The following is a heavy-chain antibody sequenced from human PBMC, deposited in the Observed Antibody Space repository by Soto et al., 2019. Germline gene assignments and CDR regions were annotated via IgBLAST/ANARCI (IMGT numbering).Heavy chain of an antibody. CDR3: ARDYFDSSGYYWVAY. D-gene: IGHD3-22*01. J-gene: IGHJ4*02. CDR1: GGSISSYY. V-gene: IGHV4-59*01. CDR2: IYYTGST. Sequence: SETLSLTCTVSGGSISSYYWSWIRQPPGKGREWIGYIYYTGSTNYNPSLNSRVTISLDMSKTQFSLKLISVTAAVTAVYYCARDYFDSSGYYWVAYWGQGTLVTVSS.